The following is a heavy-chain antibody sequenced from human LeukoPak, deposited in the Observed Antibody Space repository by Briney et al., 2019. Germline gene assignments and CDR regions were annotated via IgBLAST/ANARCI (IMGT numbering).Heavy chain of an antibody. V-gene: IGHV4-30-2*01. D-gene: IGHD6-6*01. CDR1: GGSISSGAYY. CDR2: IRHTGNT. Sequence: SETLSLTCTVSGGSISSGAYYCSWIRQPPGKGLEWVGYIRHTGNTYYNPSLKSRVTISVDRSKNQFSLKLSSVTAADTAVYYCARGPKSAPYFDYWGQGTLVTVSS. CDR3: ARGPKSAPYFDY. J-gene: IGHJ4*02.